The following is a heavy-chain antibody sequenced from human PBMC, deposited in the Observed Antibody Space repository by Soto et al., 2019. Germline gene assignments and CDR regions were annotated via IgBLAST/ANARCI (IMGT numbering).Heavy chain of an antibody. J-gene: IGHJ3*02. Sequence: QVQLVESGGGVVQPGKSLRLSCAASGLTFTTYGMHWVRQAPGKGLEWVALISFDGTNKYYADSVKGRFTISRDNSKNTLDLQLNSLRAEDTAVYYCAKLGYCIGTSCWGGLGALDIWGQGTMVTVSS. V-gene: IGHV3-30*18. CDR1: GLTFTTYG. D-gene: IGHD2-15*01. CDR2: ISFDGTNK. CDR3: AKLGYCIGTSCWGGLGALDI.